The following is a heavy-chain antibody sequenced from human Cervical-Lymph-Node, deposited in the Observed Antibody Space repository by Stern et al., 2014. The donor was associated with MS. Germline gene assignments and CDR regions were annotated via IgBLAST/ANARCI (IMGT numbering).Heavy chain of an antibody. CDR3: ARGIVSNRAAVTLHNLFDS. Sequence: QVQLVQSGAEVKKPGSSVKVSCKASGGTFSSSYAVSWVRQAPGQGLEWMGRIIPILGFANYAQKFQSRVTITADTSTSTVYMELSSLTSEDTAVYYCARGIVSNRAAVTLHNLFDSWGQGTLVTVSS. CDR2: IIPILGFA. V-gene: IGHV1-69*04. CDR1: GGTFSSSYA. J-gene: IGHJ5*01. D-gene: IGHD4-23*01.